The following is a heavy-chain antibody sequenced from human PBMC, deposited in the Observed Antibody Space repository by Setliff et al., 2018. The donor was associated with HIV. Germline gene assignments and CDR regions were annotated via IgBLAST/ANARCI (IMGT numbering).Heavy chain of an antibody. V-gene: IGHV4-4*02. CDR1: GVSISSRNW. D-gene: IGHD3-10*01. J-gene: IGHJ5*02. CDR3: AREYSGSGINFNPLT. CDR2: IYYSGNT. Sequence: PSETLSLTCAVSGVSISSRNWWSWVRQPPGKGLEWIGEIYYSGNTNYNPSLKTRVTISVDKSKNQFFLNLKSVTAADTAVYFCAREYSGSGINFNPLTWGQGTLVTVSS.